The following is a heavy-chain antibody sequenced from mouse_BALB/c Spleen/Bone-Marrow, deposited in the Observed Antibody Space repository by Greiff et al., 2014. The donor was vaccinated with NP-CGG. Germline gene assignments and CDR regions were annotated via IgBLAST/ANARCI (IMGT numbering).Heavy chain of an antibody. CDR2: ISSGGSYT. J-gene: IGHJ3*01. CDR1: GFTFSSYG. V-gene: IGHV5-6*01. D-gene: IGHD2-4*01. Sequence: EVKVVESGGDLVKPGGSLKLSCAASGFTFSSYGMSWVRRTPDKRLEWVATISSGGSYTYYPDSVKGRFTISRDNAKNTLYLQMSSLKSEDTAMYYCARPYDFGAWFAYWGQGTLVTVSA. CDR3: ARPYDFGAWFAY.